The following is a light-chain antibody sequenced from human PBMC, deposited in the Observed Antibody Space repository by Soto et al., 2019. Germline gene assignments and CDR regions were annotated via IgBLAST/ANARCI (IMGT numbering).Light chain of an antibody. V-gene: IGKV3-15*01. CDR3: QQYNKWPPYT. CDR1: QSVSSN. Sequence: EIVMTQXPXTLSVSPGERATLSCRASQSVSSNLAWYQQKPGQAPRLLIYGASTRATGIPARFSGSGSGTEFTLTISSLQSEDFAVYYCQQYNKWPPYTFGQGTKLEIK. J-gene: IGKJ2*01. CDR2: GAS.